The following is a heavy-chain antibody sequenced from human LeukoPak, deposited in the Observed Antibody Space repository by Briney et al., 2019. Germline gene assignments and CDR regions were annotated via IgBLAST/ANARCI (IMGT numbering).Heavy chain of an antibody. V-gene: IGHV3-30*01. Sequence: GRSLRLSCAASGFTFSSYAMHWVRQAPGKGLEWVAVISYDGSNKYYADSVKGRFTTSRDNSKNTLYLQMNSLRAEDTAVYYCARDKDIVVVVAARGAFDYWGQGTLVTVSS. CDR1: GFTFSSYA. CDR3: ARDKDIVVVVAARGAFDY. J-gene: IGHJ4*02. D-gene: IGHD2-15*01. CDR2: ISYDGSNK.